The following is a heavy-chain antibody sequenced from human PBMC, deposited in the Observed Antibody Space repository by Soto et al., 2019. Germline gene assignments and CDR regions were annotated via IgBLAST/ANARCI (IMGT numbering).Heavy chain of an antibody. V-gene: IGHV3-15*01. CDR1: GFTFSNAW. J-gene: IGHJ4*02. D-gene: IGHD6-13*01. Sequence: GGSLRLSCAASGFTFSNAWMSWVRQAPGKGLEWVGRIKRKTDGGTTDYAAPVKGRFTISREDSKNTLYLQMNSMKTEDTAVYYCSTDLFEAAAGTAFDYWGQGALVTVSS. CDR3: STDLFEAAAGTAFDY. CDR2: IKRKTDGGTT.